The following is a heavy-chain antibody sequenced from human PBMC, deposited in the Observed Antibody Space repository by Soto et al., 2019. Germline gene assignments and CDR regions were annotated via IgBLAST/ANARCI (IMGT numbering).Heavy chain of an antibody. CDR2: ISGSGGST. CDR3: AKGLLVVVPAAMPPRSLGYYYYGMDV. CDR1: GFTFSSYA. J-gene: IGHJ6*02. V-gene: IGHV3-23*01. Sequence: GGSLRLSCAASGFTFSSYAMSWVRQAPGKGLKWVSAISGSGGSTYYADSVKGRFTISRDNSKNTLYLQMNSLRAEDTAVYYCAKGLLVVVPAAMPPRSLGYYYYGMDVWGQGTTVTVSS. D-gene: IGHD2-2*01.